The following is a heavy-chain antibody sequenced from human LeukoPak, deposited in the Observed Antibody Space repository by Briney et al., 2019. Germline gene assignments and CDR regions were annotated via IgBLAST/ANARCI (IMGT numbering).Heavy chain of an antibody. CDR1: GYTFTSYG. J-gene: IGHJ4*02. V-gene: IGHV1-18*01. CDR3: ARGKITMIVDGSFDY. CDR2: ISAYNGNT. D-gene: IGHD3-22*01. Sequence: ASVKVSCKASGYTFTSYGISWVRQAPGQGLEWMGWISAYNGNTNYAQKLQGRVTMTTDTSTSTAYVELRSLRSDDTAVYYCARGKITMIVDGSFDYWGQGTLVTVSS.